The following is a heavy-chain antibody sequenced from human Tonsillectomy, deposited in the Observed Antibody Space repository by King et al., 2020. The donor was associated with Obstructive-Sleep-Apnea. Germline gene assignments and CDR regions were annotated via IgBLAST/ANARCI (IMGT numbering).Heavy chain of an antibody. J-gene: IGHJ6*02. CDR1: GFTFDDYA. CDR2: ISWNSGSI. D-gene: IGHD3-10*01. Sequence: VQLVESGGGLVQPGRSLRLSCAASGFTFDDYAMHWVRQAPGKGLEWVSGISWNSGSIQYADSVKGRFTISRDNARNSLYLQMNSLGAEDTALYYCARTGSKYREKLDIYYGMDVWGQGTTVTVSS. CDR3: ARTGSKYREKLDIYYGMDV. V-gene: IGHV3-9*01.